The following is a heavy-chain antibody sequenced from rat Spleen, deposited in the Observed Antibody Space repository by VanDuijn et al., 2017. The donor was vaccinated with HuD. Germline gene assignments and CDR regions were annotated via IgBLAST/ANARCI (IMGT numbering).Heavy chain of an antibody. V-gene: IGHV2S8*01. CDR1: GFSLTSYG. CDR3: AIMGDSGYFDY. J-gene: IGHJ2*01. CDR2: ISSGGNT. D-gene: IGHD4-3*01. Sequence: QVQLKEAGPGLVQPSQTLSLTCTVSGFSLTSYGVSWVRQHPGEGLEWIAAISSGGNTYYNSALKSRLSINRDTSRSQVFLKIDSLQPEDTVTYYCAIMGDSGYFDYWCQGFMVTDSS.